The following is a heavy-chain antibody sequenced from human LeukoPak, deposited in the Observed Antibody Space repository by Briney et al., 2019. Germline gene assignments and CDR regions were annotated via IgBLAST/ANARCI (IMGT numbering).Heavy chain of an antibody. Sequence: GSLRLSCAASGFTFSSYEMHWVRQAPGKGLEWIGEINHSGSTNYNPSLKSRITIAVDTSKNEFSLKLSSVTAADTAVYYCARFGGSGAALFGPTSIFPAGFDPWGQGTLVTVSS. J-gene: IGHJ5*02. CDR2: INHSGST. V-gene: IGHV4-34*01. D-gene: IGHD3-10*01. CDR1: GFTFSSYE. CDR3: ARFGGSGAALFGPTSIFPAGFDP.